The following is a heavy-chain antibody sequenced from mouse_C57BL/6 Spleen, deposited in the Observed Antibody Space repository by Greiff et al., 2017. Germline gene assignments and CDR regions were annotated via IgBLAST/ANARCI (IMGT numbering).Heavy chain of an antibody. D-gene: IGHD4-1*01. V-gene: IGHV3-5*01. J-gene: IGHJ2*01. CDR1: GISITTGNYR. Sequence: EVKLQESGPGLVKPSQTVFLTCTVTGISITTGNYRWSWIRQFPGNKLEWIGYIYYSGTIPYNPSLTSLTPITRETPNTQFFLEMNSLTAEDTATYYCARDLTGTFDYWGQGTTLTVSS. CDR3: ARDLTGTFDY. CDR2: IYYSGTI.